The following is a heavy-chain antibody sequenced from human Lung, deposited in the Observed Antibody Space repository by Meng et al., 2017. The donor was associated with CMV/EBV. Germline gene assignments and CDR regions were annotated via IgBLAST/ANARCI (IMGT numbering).Heavy chain of an antibody. CDR1: FSFSASC. V-gene: IGHV3-74*01. CDR2: IKHDASII. J-gene: IGHJ4*02. Sequence: FSFSASCMLWFSQATRKWLVWVSRIKHDASIISYADSVKGRFTISRDNVKNIVYLQMNSLRAEETAIYYCAREFFTAAYSARGDDFDYCGQGTLVTVSS. CDR3: AREFFTAAYSARGDDFDY. D-gene: IGHD3-16*01.